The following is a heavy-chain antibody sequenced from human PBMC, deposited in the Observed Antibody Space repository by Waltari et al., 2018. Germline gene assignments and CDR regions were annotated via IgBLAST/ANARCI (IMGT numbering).Heavy chain of an antibody. CDR1: GYIFCSYR. D-gene: IGHD6-19*01. CDR3: VCSSGMMWAAFDY. Sequence: QVQLVQSGAEAKKPAAAVKVSSKASGYIFCSYRIHWVRQAPGQGLEWVGWISVGHGYTKYAQSHQDRVTITADKSTGAVYMDLNTLTSGDTAVYFCVCSSGMMWAAFDYWAQGTLVIVSS. J-gene: IGHJ4*02. V-gene: IGHV1-18*04. CDR2: ISVGHGYT.